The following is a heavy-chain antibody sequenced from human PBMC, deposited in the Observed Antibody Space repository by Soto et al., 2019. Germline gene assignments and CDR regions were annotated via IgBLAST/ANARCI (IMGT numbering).Heavy chain of an antibody. D-gene: IGHD5-12*01. CDR2: ITHSGTYV. V-gene: IGHV3-21*01. J-gene: IGHJ4*02. Sequence: DVQLVDSGGGLVRPGGSLRLSCTASGFTFSEYSMSWVRQAPGKGLEWVSSITHSGTYVYYADSVKGRCTISRDSASNSLFLQMTSLRAEDTAVYHCARARGNDWYSDYWGQGTLVTVSS. CDR3: ARARGNDWYSDY. CDR1: GFTFSEYS.